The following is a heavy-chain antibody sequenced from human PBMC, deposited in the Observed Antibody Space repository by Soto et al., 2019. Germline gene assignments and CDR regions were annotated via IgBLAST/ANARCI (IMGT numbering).Heavy chain of an antibody. CDR1: GFTFSDYA. J-gene: IGHJ4*02. Sequence: GGSLRLSXTASGFTFSDYAMAWVRQAPGKGLEWVSTISGGSSVTYYGDSVKGRFTISRDNAKKTLFLQLNRLSAEDTATYYCAKVLSKNYYYPFDFWGQGTQVTVS. V-gene: IGHV3-23*01. D-gene: IGHD3-10*01. CDR3: AKVLSKNYYYPFDF. CDR2: ISGGSSVT.